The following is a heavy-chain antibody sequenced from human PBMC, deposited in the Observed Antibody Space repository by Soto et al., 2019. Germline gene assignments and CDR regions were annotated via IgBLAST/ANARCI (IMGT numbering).Heavy chain of an antibody. V-gene: IGHV4-34*01. Sequence: PSETLSLTCAVYGGSFSGYYWSWIRQPPGKGLEWIGEINHSGSTNYNPSLKSRVTISVDTSKNQFSLKLSSVTAADTALYYCASGGYCSGGSCYSNWFDPWGQGTLVTAPQ. J-gene: IGHJ5*02. CDR1: GGSFSGYY. CDR2: INHSGST. D-gene: IGHD2-15*01. CDR3: ASGGYCSGGSCYSNWFDP.